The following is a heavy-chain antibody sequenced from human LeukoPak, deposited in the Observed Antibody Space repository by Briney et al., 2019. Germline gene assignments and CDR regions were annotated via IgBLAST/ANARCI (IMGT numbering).Heavy chain of an antibody. CDR1: GYSISSGYY. Sequence: PSETLSLTCTVSGYSISSGYYWGWIRQPPGKGLEWIGSIYHSGSTYYSPSLKSRVTISVDTSKNQFSLKLSSVTAADTAVYYCARDPNDFWSGAFDIWGQGTMVTVSS. V-gene: IGHV4-38-2*02. CDR3: ARDPNDFWSGAFDI. D-gene: IGHD3-3*01. CDR2: IYHSGST. J-gene: IGHJ3*02.